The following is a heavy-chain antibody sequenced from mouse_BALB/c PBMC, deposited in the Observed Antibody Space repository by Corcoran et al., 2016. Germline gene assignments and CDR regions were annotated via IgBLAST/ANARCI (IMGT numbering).Heavy chain of an antibody. Sequence: EVLLQQSGPELVKPGASVKIPCKASGYTFTDYNMDWVKQSHGKSLEWIGDINPNNGGTIYNQKFKGKATLTVDKSSSTAYMELRSLTSEDTAVYYCARTRNAYYGKLFAYWGQGTLVTVSA. V-gene: IGHV1-18*01. CDR3: ARTRNAYYGKLFAY. D-gene: IGHD2-10*01. CDR2: INPNNGGT. J-gene: IGHJ3*01. CDR1: GYTFTDYN.